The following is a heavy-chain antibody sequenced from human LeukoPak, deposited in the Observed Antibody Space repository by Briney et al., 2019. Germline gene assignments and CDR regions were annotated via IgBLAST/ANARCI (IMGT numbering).Heavy chain of an antibody. CDR1: GFTFTNYG. Sequence: ASVKVSCKTSGFTFTNYGFTWVRQAPGQGLEWMGWINAYNGDTNYAQEFQGRVSMTTDPSTSTAFMELRSLRPDDTAVFYCARIPSGSYYFDYWGQGTLVTVSS. V-gene: IGHV1-18*01. J-gene: IGHJ4*02. CDR3: ARIPSGSYYFDY. CDR2: INAYNGDT. D-gene: IGHD1-26*01.